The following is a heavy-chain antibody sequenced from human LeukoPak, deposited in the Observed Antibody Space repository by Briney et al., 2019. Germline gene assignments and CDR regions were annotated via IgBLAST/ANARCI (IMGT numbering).Heavy chain of an antibody. CDR1: GFTFSNYV. V-gene: IGHV3-23*01. CDR2: ISGSGVST. Sequence: GGSLRLSYAASGFTFSNYVMNWVRQAPGKGLEWVSGISGSGVSTYYADSVRGRFTISRDKSKNTLHLQMNSLRAEDTAVYYCAKARILSAGADASDIWGQGTMVTVSS. CDR3: AKARILSAGADASDI. J-gene: IGHJ3*02. D-gene: IGHD2/OR15-2a*01.